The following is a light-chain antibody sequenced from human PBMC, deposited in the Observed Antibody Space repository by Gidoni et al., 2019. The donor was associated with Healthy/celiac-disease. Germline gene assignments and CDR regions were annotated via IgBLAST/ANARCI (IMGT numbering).Light chain of an antibody. J-gene: IGLJ2*01. CDR2: EVS. Sequence: QSALTPPASVSGSPGQSITISCTGTSSDVGGYNYVSWYQQHPGKAPKLMIYEVSNRPSGVSNRFSGSKSGNTASLTISGLQAEDEADYYCSSYTSSSTPSVVFGGGTKLTVL. CDR1: SSDVGGYNY. V-gene: IGLV2-14*01. CDR3: SSYTSSSTPSVV.